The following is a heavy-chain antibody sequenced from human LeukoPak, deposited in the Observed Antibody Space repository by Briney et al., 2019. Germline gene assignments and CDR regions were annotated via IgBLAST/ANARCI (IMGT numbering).Heavy chain of an antibody. CDR2: VSSSSNYI. J-gene: IGHJ4*02. Sequence: GGSLRLSCAASGFTFSTYSMSWVRQAPGKGLEWVSSVSSSSNYIYYADSVKGRFTISRDNTKNSLYLQMNSLRAEDTAVYYCARDPGYCSSTSCYVDYWGQGTLVTVSS. D-gene: IGHD2-2*01. CDR3: ARDPGYCSSTSCYVDY. V-gene: IGHV3-21*01. CDR1: GFTFSTYS.